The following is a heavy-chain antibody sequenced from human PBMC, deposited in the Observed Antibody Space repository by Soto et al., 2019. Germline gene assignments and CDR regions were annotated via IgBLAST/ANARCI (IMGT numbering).Heavy chain of an antibody. CDR2: IYHSGST. CDR1: GGSISSNY. D-gene: IGHD3-9*01. J-gene: IGHJ2*01. V-gene: IGHV4-59*08. CDR3: ARRYYDILTGYPGYFDL. Sequence: QVQLQESGPGPVKPSETLSLTCTVSGGSISSNYWSWIRQPPGKGLEWIGYIYHSGSTNYNPSLKSRVTISVDTSKNQFSLRLSYVTAADTAVYYCARRYYDILTGYPGYFDLWGRGTLVTVSS.